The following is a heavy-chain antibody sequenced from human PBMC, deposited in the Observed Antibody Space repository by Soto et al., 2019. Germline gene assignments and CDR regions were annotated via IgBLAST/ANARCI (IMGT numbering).Heavy chain of an antibody. V-gene: IGHV1-58*01. J-gene: IGHJ4*01. D-gene: IGHD2-8*01. CDR3: VVDVPNDVYPYDY. CDR2: IDVGSANA. CDR1: GFTFSSSA. Sequence: SVKVSCKTSGFTFSSSAVHWVRQARGHRLQWIGWIDVGSANANYAQMLQERVTISRDMSTSTAYMELSSLKVEDTAVYYCVVDVPNDVYPYDYWGHGTLVTVSS.